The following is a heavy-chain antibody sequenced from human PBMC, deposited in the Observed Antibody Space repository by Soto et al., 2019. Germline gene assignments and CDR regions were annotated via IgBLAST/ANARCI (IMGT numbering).Heavy chain of an antibody. D-gene: IGHD3-16*01. CDR3: ARGGAYYFDS. CDR1: GASITNFY. Sequence: KTSETLSLTCPVSGASITNFYRSWIRQSARKGLEWIGRIYTRGSTDYNPSLKSRVTISIDTSKNQVSLTLKSVTAADTAVYYCARGGAYYFDSWGQGIQVTVSS. J-gene: IGHJ4*02. CDR2: IYTRGST. V-gene: IGHV4-4*07.